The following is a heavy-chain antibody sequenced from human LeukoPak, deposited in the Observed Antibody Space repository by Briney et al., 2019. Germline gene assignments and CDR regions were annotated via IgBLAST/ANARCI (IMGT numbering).Heavy chain of an antibody. D-gene: IGHD3-10*01. CDR3: AKDYYGSGSYYNHFDY. Sequence: GGSLRLSCAGSGFFFSGYVMHWVRQAPGKGLEWVAVISFDSTSRYYTDSVKGRFTISRDNSKNTLYLQMNSLRAEDTAVYYCAKDYYGSGSYYNHFDYWGQGTLVTVSS. J-gene: IGHJ4*02. CDR1: GFFFSGYV. V-gene: IGHV3-30*04. CDR2: ISFDSTSR.